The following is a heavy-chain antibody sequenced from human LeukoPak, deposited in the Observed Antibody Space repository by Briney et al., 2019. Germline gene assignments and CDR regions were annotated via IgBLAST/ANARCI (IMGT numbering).Heavy chain of an antibody. D-gene: IGHD2-15*01. CDR2: IIPIFGTA. V-gene: IGHV1-69*06. CDR1: GGTFSSYA. CDR3: AQVLGYAFDI. J-gene: IGHJ3*02. Sequence: ASVTVSCKASGGTFSSYAISWVRQAPGQGLEWMGGIIPIFGTANYAQKFQGRVTITADKSTSTAYMELSSLRSEDTAVYYCAQVLGYAFDIWGQGTMVTVSS.